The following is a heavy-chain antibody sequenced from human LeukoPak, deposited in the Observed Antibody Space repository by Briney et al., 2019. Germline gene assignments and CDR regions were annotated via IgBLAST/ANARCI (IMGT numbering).Heavy chain of an antibody. CDR1: GFTFDDYG. CDR2: INWNGGST. J-gene: IGHJ6*02. Sequence: PGGSLRLSCAASGFTFDDYGMNWVRQVPGKGLEWVSGINWNGGSTAYADSVKGRFTISRDNTKNSLFLQMDSLRAEDTAFYHCARAGGGFSYGYGDGYYFAMDVWGQGTTVTVSS. CDR3: ARAGGGFSYGYGDGYYFAMDV. V-gene: IGHV3-20*01. D-gene: IGHD5-18*01.